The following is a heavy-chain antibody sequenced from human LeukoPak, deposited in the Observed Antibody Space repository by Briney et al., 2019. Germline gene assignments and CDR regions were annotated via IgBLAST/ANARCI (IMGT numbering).Heavy chain of an antibody. Sequence: GGSLRLSCAASGFTFSRYSMNWGRQAPGKGLEWVSSISSSSDYIYYADSVKGRFTISRDNAKNSLYLQMNSLGAQDTAVYYCARGRPGYYFDYWGQGTLVTVSS. J-gene: IGHJ4*02. CDR1: GFTFSRYS. V-gene: IGHV3-21*01. CDR2: ISSSSDYI. D-gene: IGHD2-2*01. CDR3: ARGRPGYYFDY.